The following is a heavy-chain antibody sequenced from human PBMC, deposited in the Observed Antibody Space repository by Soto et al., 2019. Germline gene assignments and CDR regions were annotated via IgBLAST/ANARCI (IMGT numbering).Heavy chain of an antibody. V-gene: IGHV3-23*01. J-gene: IGHJ5*01. CDR2: ISGSGGST. CDR3: ARIPVDTYMTYWFDP. D-gene: IGHD5-18*01. Sequence: GGSLRLSCAASGFTFSSYAMSWVRQAPGKGLEWVSAISGSGGSTYYADSVKGRFTISRDNSKNTLYLQMNSLRAEDTAVYFCARIPVDTYMTYWFDPWGQGTLVTVSS. CDR1: GFTFSSYA.